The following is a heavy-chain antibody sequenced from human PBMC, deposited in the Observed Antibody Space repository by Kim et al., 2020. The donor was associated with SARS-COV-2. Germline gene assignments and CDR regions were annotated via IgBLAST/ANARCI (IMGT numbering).Heavy chain of an antibody. CDR2: INHSGST. CDR1: GGSFSGYY. Sequence: SETLSLTCAVYGGSFSGYYWSWIRQPPGKGLEWIGEINHSGSTNYNPSLKSRVTISVDTSKNQFSLKLSSVTAADTAVYYCAQRASDCGGDCYYYGMDV. V-gene: IGHV4-34*01. J-gene: IGHJ6*01. CDR3: AQRASDCGGDCYYYGMDV. D-gene: IGHD2-21*01.